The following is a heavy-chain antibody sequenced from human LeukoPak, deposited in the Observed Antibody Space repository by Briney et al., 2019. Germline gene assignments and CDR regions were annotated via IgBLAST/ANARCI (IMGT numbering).Heavy chain of an antibody. CDR3: AREPVTYYEQWVATRAYYLDY. D-gene: IGHD6-19*01. CDR1: GYTFTGYY. V-gene: IGHV1-18*04. Sequence: GASVKVSCKASGYTFTGYYMHWVRQAPGQGLEWMGWISTYGGNTNYAQQLQGRVTMTTDTSTSTAYMELRRLRSDDTAVYYCAREPVTYYEQWVATRAYYLDYWGQGTLVTVSS. CDR2: ISTYGGNT. J-gene: IGHJ4*02.